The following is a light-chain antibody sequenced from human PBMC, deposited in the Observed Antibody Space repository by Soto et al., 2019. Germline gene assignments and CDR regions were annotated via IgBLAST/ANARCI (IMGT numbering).Light chain of an antibody. Sequence: DIQMTQSPSTLSAYVGDRVTITCRASQSVNSWLAWYQQKPWRAPKLLIYIVSNLDSGVPSRFSCSGSGTAFTLTISSLQHDDFATYYCQQFSSYSRTFGQGTQVHMK. CDR1: QSVNSW. V-gene: IGKV1-5*01. CDR2: IVS. CDR3: QQFSSYSRT. J-gene: IGKJ1*01.